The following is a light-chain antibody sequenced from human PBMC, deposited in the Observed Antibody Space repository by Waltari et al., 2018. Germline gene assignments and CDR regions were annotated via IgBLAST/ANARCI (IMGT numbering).Light chain of an antibody. V-gene: IGLV3-1*01. J-gene: IGLJ2*01. Sequence: SYELTQAPSVSVSPGQTASITCSGEKLENKYVYWYQQKAGQSPVLVIHQDTTRPPGSPERFSGSNSGNTATLTISGTQAVDEADYYCQAWDSNTVIFGGGTKLTVL. CDR2: QDT. CDR1: KLENKY. CDR3: QAWDSNTVI.